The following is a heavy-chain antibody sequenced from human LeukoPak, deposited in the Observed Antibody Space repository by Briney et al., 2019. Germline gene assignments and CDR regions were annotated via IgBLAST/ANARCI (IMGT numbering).Heavy chain of an antibody. J-gene: IGHJ4*02. CDR3: ARDYGGSSPFDH. V-gene: IGHV3-48*03. CDR1: GFTFSSYE. D-gene: IGHD4-23*01. Sequence: GGSLRLSCAASGFTFSSYEMHWVRQAPGKGLEWVSYISSSDGTIYYADSVKGRFTISRDNPENSLYLQMNSLRAEDTAVYYCARDYGGSSPFDHWGQGTLVTVSS. CDR2: ISSSDGTI.